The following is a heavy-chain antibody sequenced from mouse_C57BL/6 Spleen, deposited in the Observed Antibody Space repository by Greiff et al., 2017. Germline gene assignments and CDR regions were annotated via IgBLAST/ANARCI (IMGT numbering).Heavy chain of an antibody. D-gene: IGHD2-3*01. CDR3: ARIYDGYPRDYFDD. CDR1: GFTFSDYG. V-gene: IGHV5-17*01. J-gene: IGHJ2*01. Sequence: EVKLVESGGGLVKPGGSLKLSCAASGFTFSDYGMHWVRQAPEKGLEWVAYISSGSSTLYYADTVKGRVTISSDNAKNTLFLQMTSLRSEDTAIYYCARIYDGYPRDYFDDWGQGTTLTVSS. CDR2: ISSGSSTL.